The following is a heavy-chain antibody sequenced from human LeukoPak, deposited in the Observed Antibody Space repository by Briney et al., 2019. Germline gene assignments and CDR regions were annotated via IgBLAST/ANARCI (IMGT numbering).Heavy chain of an antibody. D-gene: IGHD3-22*01. Sequence: GGSLRLSCAASGFTFSSYAMSWVRQAPGKGLEWVSAISGSGGSTYYAGSVKGRFTISRDNSKNTLYLQMNSLRAEDTAVYYCEGKYYYDSSGAVPDYWGQGTLVTVSS. CDR3: EGKYYYDSSGAVPDY. J-gene: IGHJ4*02. V-gene: IGHV3-23*01. CDR1: GFTFSSYA. CDR2: ISGSGGST.